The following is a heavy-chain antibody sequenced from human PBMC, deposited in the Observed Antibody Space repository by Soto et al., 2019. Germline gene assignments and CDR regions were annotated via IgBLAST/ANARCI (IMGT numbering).Heavy chain of an antibody. CDR2: INPNSGGT. J-gene: IGHJ6*02. CDR3: AREGGSLFVSQGRYGMDV. CDR1: GYTFTGYY. D-gene: IGHD1-26*01. V-gene: IGHV1-2*04. Sequence: GASVKVSCKASGYTFTGYYMHWVRQAPGQGLEWMGWINPNSGGTNYAQKFQGWVTMTRDTSISTAYMELSRLRSDDTAVYYCAREGGSLFVSQGRYGMDVWGQGTTVTVSS.